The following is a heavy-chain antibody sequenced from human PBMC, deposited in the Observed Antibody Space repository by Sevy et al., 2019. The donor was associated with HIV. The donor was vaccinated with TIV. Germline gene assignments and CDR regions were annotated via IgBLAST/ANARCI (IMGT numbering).Heavy chain of an antibody. D-gene: IGHD3-22*01. CDR1: GFTFDDYG. Sequence: GGSLRLSCAASGFTFDDYGMSWVRQAPGKGLEWVSGINWNGGSISYADSVRGRFTISRDNAKNSLYLQMNSLRAEDTAFYYCARSGDDSSGFYYWWFDPSGQGTLVTVSS. CDR3: ARSGDDSSGFYYWWFDP. V-gene: IGHV3-20*04. CDR2: INWNGGSI. J-gene: IGHJ5*02.